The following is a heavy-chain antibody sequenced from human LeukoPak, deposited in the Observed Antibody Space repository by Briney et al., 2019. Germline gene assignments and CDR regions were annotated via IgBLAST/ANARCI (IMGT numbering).Heavy chain of an antibody. CDR1: GDPVSRGSYY. D-gene: IGHD6-19*01. V-gene: IGHV4-61*01. Sequence: PSETLSLTCTVSGDPVSRGSYYWRWIRQPPGKELEWIGYVYHTGSTNYNPSLKSRVTISVDTYKNEFSLKMTSVTAADTAVYYCARGFASGWYSRYDPWGQGTLVTVSS. J-gene: IGHJ5*02. CDR2: VYHTGST. CDR3: ARGFASGWYSRYDP.